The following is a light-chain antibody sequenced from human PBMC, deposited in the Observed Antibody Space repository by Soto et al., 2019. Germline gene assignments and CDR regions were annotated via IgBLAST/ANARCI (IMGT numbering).Light chain of an antibody. J-gene: IGKJ1*01. CDR3: QHYNSYSEA. CDR1: QTISSW. V-gene: IGKV1-5*03. CDR2: KAS. Sequence: LQMTPSPSTPSGSVGDRVTLTFRASQTISSWLAWYQQKPGKAPKLLIYKASTLKSGVPSRFSGSGSGTEFTLTISSLQPDDFATYYCQHYNSYSEAFGQGTKVDI.